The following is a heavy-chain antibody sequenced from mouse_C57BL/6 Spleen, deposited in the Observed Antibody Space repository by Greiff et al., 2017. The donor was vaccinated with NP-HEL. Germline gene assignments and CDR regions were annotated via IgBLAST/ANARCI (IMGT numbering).Heavy chain of an antibody. CDR1: GFSFNTYA. CDR3: AYDYSYAMDY. D-gene: IGHD2-4*01. CDR2: IRSKSNNYAT. V-gene: IGHV10-1*01. J-gene: IGHJ4*01. Sequence: EVKLVESGGGLVQPKGSLKLSCAASGFSFNTYAMNWVRQAPGKGLEWVARIRSKSNNYATYYADSVKDRFTISRDDSESMLYLQMNNMKTEDTAMYYCAYDYSYAMDYWGQGTSVTVSS.